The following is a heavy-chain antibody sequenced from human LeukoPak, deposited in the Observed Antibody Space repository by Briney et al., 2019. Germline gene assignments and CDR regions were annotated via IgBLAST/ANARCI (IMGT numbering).Heavy chain of an antibody. CDR2: IYYSGST. D-gene: IGHD3-10*01. V-gene: IGHV4-39*01. CDR1: SGSISSSSYY. CDR3: ARHHMVRGPRSYYMDV. J-gene: IGHJ6*03. Sequence: SETLSLTCTVSSGSISSSSYYWGWIRQPPGKGLEWIGSIYYSGSTYYNPSLKSRVTISVDTSKNQFSLKLSSVTAADTAVYYCARHHMVRGPRSYYMDVWGKGTTVTVSS.